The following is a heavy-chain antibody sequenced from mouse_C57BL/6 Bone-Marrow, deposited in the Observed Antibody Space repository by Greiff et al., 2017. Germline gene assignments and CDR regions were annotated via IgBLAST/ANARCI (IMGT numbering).Heavy chain of an antibody. D-gene: IGHD2-4*01. CDR2: ISSGGSYT. CDR3: AGQRIYYDYDGDYFDY. J-gene: IGHJ2*01. CDR1: GFTFSSYG. V-gene: IGHV5-6*01. Sequence: EVQLVESGGDLVKPGGSLKLSCAASGFTFSSYGMSWVRQTPDKRLEWVATISSGGSYTYYPDSVKGRFTISRDNAKNTLYLQMSSLQSEDTAMYYCAGQRIYYDYDGDYFDYWGQGTTLTVSS.